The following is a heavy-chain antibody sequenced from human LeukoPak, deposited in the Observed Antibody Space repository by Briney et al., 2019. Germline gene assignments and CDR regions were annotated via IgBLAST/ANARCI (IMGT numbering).Heavy chain of an antibody. CDR3: ARGRGVIYYYGMDV. Sequence: ASVKVSCKASGGTFSSYAISWVRQAPGQGLEWMGGIIPIFGTANYAQKFQGRVTITADESTSTVYMELSSLRSEDTAVYYCARGRGVIYYYGMDVWGQGTTVTVSS. D-gene: IGHD2-21*01. CDR1: GGTFSSYA. V-gene: IGHV1-69*13. J-gene: IGHJ6*02. CDR2: IIPIFGTA.